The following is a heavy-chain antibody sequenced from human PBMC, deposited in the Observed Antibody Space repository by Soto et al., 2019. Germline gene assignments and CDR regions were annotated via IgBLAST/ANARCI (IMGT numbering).Heavy chain of an antibody. Sequence: EVHLLESGGGLVQPGGSLRLSCAASGFTFRNFAMIWVRQAPGKGLEWVSSIHGGGAGTFYADSVKGRFTMSRDDSTSTLYRQMNSLRAEDTAVYKCAKDAVSGDGVWLAESWGQGTLVTVSS. J-gene: IGHJ5*02. CDR2: IHGGGAGT. CDR3: AKDAVSGDGVWLAES. CDR1: GFTFRNFA. V-gene: IGHV3-23*01. D-gene: IGHD4-17*01.